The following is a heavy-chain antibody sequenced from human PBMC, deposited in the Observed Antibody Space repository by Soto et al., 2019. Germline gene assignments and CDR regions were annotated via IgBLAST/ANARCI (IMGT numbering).Heavy chain of an antibody. CDR3: ARGRPGRGAARPSRPQYYYYYMDV. CDR1: GGSFSGYY. J-gene: IGHJ6*03. D-gene: IGHD6-6*01. V-gene: IGHV4-34*01. Sequence: SETLSLTCAFYGGSFSGYYWSLIRQPTEKGLEWIGEINHSGSTNYNPSLKSRVTISVDTSKNQFSLKLSSVTAADTAVYYCARGRPGRGAARPSRPQYYYYYMDVWGKGTTVTVSS. CDR2: INHSGST.